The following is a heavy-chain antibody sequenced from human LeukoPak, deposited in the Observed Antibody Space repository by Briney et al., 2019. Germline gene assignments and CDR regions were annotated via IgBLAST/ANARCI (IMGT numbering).Heavy chain of an antibody. Sequence: SVKVSCKASGHTFSSYSLSWVRQAPGQGLEWMGRIIPILGTTNYAQKFQGRVTITADTSTSTAYMELSSLRSEDTAVYYCARISFVVPGDPRLNNIDYWGQGTLVTVSS. J-gene: IGHJ4*02. V-gene: IGHV1-69*08. CDR1: GHTFSSYS. D-gene: IGHD3-10*01. CDR3: ARISFVVPGDPRLNNIDY. CDR2: IIPILGTT.